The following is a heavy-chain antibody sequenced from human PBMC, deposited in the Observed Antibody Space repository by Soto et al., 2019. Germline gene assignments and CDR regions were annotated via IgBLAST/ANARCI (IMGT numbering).Heavy chain of an antibody. D-gene: IGHD4-17*01. V-gene: IGHV3-64D*06. Sequence: GGSLRLSCSASGFTFCMFSMHWVRQAPGKGLEYVSGISSNGDSTYYADSVKGRFTISRDNSKNTLYLQMSSLRAVDTAVYYCVHPRSTVQIPPTWGQGTLVTVSS. J-gene: IGHJ5*02. CDR1: GFTFCMFS. CDR2: ISSNGDST. CDR3: VHPRSTVQIPPT.